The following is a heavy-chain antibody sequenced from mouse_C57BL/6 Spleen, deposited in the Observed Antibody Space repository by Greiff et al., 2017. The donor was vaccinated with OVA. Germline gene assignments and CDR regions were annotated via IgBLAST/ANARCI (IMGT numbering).Heavy chain of an antibody. CDR3: ARRSFYYGNSGYAMDY. V-gene: IGHV1-9*01. D-gene: IGHD2-1*01. J-gene: IGHJ4*01. CDR2: ILPGSGST. Sequence: QVQLQQSGAELMKPGASVKLSCKATGYTFTGYWIEWVKQRPGHGLEWIGEILPGSGSTNYNEKFKGKATFTADTSSNTAYMQLSSLTTEDSAIYDCARRSFYYGNSGYAMDYWGQGTSVTVSS. CDR1: GYTFTGYW.